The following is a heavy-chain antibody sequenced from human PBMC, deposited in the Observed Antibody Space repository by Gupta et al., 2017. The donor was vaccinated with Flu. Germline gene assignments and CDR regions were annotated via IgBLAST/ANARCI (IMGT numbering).Heavy chain of an antibody. V-gene: IGHV4-34*01. CDR3: ARGKNKYPRFAYCSSTSCYKEPRNDAFDI. J-gene: IGHJ3*02. Sequence: HSGSTNYNPSLKSRVTISVDTSKNQFSLKLSSVTAADTAVYYCARGKNKYPRFAYCSSTSCYKEPRNDAFDIWGQGTMVTVSS. D-gene: IGHD2-2*02. CDR2: HSGST.